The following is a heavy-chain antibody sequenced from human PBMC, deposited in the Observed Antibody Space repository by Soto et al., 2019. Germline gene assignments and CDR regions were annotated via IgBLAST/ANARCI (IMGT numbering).Heavy chain of an antibody. Sequence: QLQLQESGPGLVKPSETLSLTCTVSGGSISSSSYYWGWIRQPPGKGLEWIGSIYYSGSTYYNPSLTSRVTISVDTSKNQFSLKLSSVTAADTAVYYCARHVLTGYSSSWSPYYFDYWGQGTLVTVSS. J-gene: IGHJ4*02. CDR2: IYYSGST. CDR3: ARHVLTGYSSSWSPYYFDY. CDR1: GGSISSSSYY. D-gene: IGHD6-13*01. V-gene: IGHV4-39*01.